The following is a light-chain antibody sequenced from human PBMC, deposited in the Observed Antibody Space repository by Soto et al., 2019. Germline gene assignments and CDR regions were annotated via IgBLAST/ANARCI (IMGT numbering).Light chain of an antibody. CDR3: QLYGNSPMYT. V-gene: IGKV3-20*01. Sequence: EIVLTQSPGTLSLSPGERATLSCRASQSVSSYYLAWYQQKPGQAPRLLIYGASSRATGIPDRFSGSGSGTDFTLTISRLEPEDFAVYYCQLYGNSPMYTFGQGTKLEIK. CDR2: GAS. J-gene: IGKJ2*01. CDR1: QSVSSYY.